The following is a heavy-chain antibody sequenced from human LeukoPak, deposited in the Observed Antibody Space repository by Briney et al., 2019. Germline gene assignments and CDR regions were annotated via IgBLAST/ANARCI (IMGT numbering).Heavy chain of an antibody. CDR1: GFTLSDYY. V-gene: IGHV3-11*01. D-gene: IGHD1-26*01. CDR2: ISSRGSTI. J-gene: IGHJ4*02. CDR3: AHSGVYYGSAVDY. Sequence: GGSLRLSCAASGFTLSDYYMSCIRQAPGKALEGGSYISSRGSTIYYADSVKGRFTISRDNAKNSLYLQMNSLRAEDTAVYYCAHSGVYYGSAVDYWGQGTLVTVSS.